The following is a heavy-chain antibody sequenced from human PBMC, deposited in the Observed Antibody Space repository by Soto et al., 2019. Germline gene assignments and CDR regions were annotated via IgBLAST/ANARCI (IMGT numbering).Heavy chain of an antibody. Sequence: SETLSLTCTVSNGSVLTSIYYWAWIRQPPGKGLEWIGTVYYTGTTYYNPSLQSRVTISIDTSKNQFSLKLSSVTAADTAVYYCARGRGGYDYVWGSYRSLHYFDYWGQGTLVTVSS. D-gene: IGHD3-16*02. V-gene: IGHV4-39*01. CDR2: VYYTGTT. CDR1: NGSVLTSIYY. CDR3: ARGRGGYDYVWGSYRSLHYFDY. J-gene: IGHJ4*02.